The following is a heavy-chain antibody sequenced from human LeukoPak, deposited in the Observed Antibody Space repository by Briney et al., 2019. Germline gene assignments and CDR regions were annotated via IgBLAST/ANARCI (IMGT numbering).Heavy chain of an antibody. CDR2: INPNSGGT. CDR1: GYTFTGYY. Sequence: ASVKVSCKASGYTFTGYYIHWVRQAPGQGLEWMGWINPNSGGTNYAQKFQGRVTMTRDTSISTAYMDLSRLRSDDTAVYYCARVSPDYYYYMDVWGKGTTVTVSS. CDR3: ARVSPDYYYYMDV. J-gene: IGHJ6*03. V-gene: IGHV1-2*02.